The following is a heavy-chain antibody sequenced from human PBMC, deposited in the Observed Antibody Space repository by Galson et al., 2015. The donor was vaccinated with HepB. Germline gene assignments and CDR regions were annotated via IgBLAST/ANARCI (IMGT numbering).Heavy chain of an antibody. V-gene: IGHV3-23*01. CDR3: GKDPVRASYRPYGMDV. D-gene: IGHD3-16*02. J-gene: IGHJ6*02. CDR1: GFSFTSYA. Sequence: SLRLSCAASGFSFTSYAMTWVRQAPGKGLEWVSGITGSGDKTYYTDSVKGRFTISRDNSKKMVYLQMNSLRAEDTTLYYCGKDPVRASYRPYGMDVWGQGTTVTVSS. CDR2: ITGSGDKT.